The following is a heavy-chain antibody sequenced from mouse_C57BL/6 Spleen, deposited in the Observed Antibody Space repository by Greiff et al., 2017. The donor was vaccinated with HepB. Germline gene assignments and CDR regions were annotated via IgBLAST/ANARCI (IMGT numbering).Heavy chain of an antibody. V-gene: IGHV1-82*01. D-gene: IGHD3-2*02. CDR3: ARVRDAGYYFDY. J-gene: IGHJ2*02. Sequence: VQLQQSGPELVKPGASVKISCKASGYAFSSSWMNWVKQRPGKGLEWIGRIYPGDGDTNYNGKFKGKATLTADKSSSTAYMQLSSLTSEDSAVYFCARVRDAGYYFDYWGQGTSLTVSS. CDR1: GYAFSSSW. CDR2: IYPGDGDT.